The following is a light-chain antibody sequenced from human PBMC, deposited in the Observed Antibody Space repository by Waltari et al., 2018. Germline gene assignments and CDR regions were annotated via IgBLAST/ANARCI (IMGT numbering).Light chain of an antibody. CDR3: SSYTSSSTLGV. J-gene: IGLJ2*01. Sequence: QSALTQPASVSGSPGQSITISCTGTSSDVGGYNYVSWYQQHPGKAPKLMIYDVRNRPSGVSNRFSGSKSGTTASLTISGLQAEDEADYYCSSYTSSSTLGVFGGGTKLTVL. V-gene: IGLV2-14*03. CDR2: DVR. CDR1: SSDVGGYNY.